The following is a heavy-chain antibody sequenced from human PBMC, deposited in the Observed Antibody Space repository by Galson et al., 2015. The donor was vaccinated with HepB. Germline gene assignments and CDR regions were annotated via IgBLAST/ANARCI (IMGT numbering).Heavy chain of an antibody. CDR3: ARGGPTIFGPLRPDYYYYYMDV. CDR2: IIPIFGTA. D-gene: IGHD3-3*01. Sequence: SVKVSCKASGGTFSSYAISWVRQAPGQGLEWMGGIIPIFGTANYAQKFQGRVTITADESTSTAYMELSSLRSEDTAVYYCARGGPTIFGPLRPDYYYYYMDVWGKGTTVTVSS. V-gene: IGHV1-69*13. CDR1: GGTFSSYA. J-gene: IGHJ6*03.